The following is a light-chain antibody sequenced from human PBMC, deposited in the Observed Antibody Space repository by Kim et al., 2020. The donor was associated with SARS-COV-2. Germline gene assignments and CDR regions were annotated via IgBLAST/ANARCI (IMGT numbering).Light chain of an antibody. Sequence: ELTQPPSASGTPGQRVTISCSGSSSNIGRNTVNWYQQFPGTAPQLLIATDDRRPSGVSDRVSCSKSGTSASLAISALRSEDEADYYCATWDDSLDVWMFGGGTKVTVL. CDR2: TDD. CDR3: ATWDDSLDVWM. V-gene: IGLV1-44*01. CDR1: SSNIGRNT. J-gene: IGLJ3*02.